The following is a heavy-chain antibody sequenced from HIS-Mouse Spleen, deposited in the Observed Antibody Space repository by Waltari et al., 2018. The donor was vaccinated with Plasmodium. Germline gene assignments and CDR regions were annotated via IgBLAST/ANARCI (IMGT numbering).Heavy chain of an antibody. D-gene: IGHD6-6*01. CDR1: GFSLSTSGMC. Sequence: QVTLRESGPALVKPTPTLTLTCTLSGFSLSTSGMCVTWIRQPTGKALEWLARIDWDDDKYYSTSLKTRLTISKDTSKNQVVLTMTNMDPVDTATYYCARTTYSSSSAKYYYYGMDVWGQGTTVTVSS. CDR3: ARTTYSSSSAKYYYYGMDV. CDR2: IDWDDDK. V-gene: IGHV2-70*15. J-gene: IGHJ6*02.